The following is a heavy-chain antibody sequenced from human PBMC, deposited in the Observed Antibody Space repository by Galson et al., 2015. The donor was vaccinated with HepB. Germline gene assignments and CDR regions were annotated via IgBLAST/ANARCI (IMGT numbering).Heavy chain of an antibody. D-gene: IGHD6-19*01. J-gene: IGHJ4*02. CDR2: IYYSGST. V-gene: IGHV4-61*01. CDR3: ARGSVAVTPTYYFDY. CDR1: GGSVSSGSYY. Sequence: LSLTCTVSGGSVSSGSYYWSWIRQPPGKGLEWIGYIYYSGSTNYNPSLKSRVTISVDTSKNQFSLKLSSVTAADTAVYYCARGSVAVTPTYYFDYWGQGTLVTVSS.